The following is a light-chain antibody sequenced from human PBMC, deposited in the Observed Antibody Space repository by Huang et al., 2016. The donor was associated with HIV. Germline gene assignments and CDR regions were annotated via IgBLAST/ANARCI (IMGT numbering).Light chain of an antibody. CDR2: AAS. CDR1: ESIGTY. J-gene: IGKJ4*01. CDR3: QQSFNTPRLT. Sequence: DIQVTQFPSSLSASVGDRVAITCRASESIGTYLNWYQQRPGKAPKLLIYAASSLQSGGPSRFSGSGSGTEFTLIISGLQPEDFATYFCQQSFNTPRLTFGGGTKVEIK. V-gene: IGKV1-39*01.